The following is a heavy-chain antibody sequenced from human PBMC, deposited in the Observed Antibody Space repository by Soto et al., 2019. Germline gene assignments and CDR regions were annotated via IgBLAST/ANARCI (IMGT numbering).Heavy chain of an antibody. CDR2: TSSSSSTI. CDR3: ARDHSSSWTLYWYFDL. Sequence: GGSLRLSCEASGFALSMYWMSWVRQAPGKGLEWVSYTSSSSSTIYYADSVKGRFTISRDNAKNSLYLQMNSLRDEDTAVYYCARDHSSSWTLYWYFDLWGRGTLVTVSS. D-gene: IGHD6-13*01. CDR1: GFALSMYW. J-gene: IGHJ2*01. V-gene: IGHV3-48*02.